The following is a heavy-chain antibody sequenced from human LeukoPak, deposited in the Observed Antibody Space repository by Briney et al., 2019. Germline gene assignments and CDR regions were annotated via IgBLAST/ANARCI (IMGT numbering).Heavy chain of an antibody. Sequence: PGGSLRLSCAASGFTLSSYAMSWVRQAPGKGLEWVSAISGSGGSTYYADSVKGRFTISRDNSKNTLYLQMNSLRAEDTAVYYCAKDRSPRPKGSAGGYFDYWGQGTLVTVSS. CDR2: ISGSGGST. CDR3: AKDRSPRPKGSAGGYFDY. CDR1: GFTLSSYA. V-gene: IGHV3-23*01. J-gene: IGHJ4*02. D-gene: IGHD2-8*02.